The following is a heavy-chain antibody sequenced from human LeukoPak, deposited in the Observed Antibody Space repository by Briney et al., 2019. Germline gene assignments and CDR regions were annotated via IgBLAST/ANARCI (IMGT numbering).Heavy chain of an antibody. Sequence: SETLSLTCTVSGGSISSYYWSWIRQPPGKGLEWIGYIYYSGSTNYNPSLKSRVTISVDTSKNQFSLKLSSVTAADMAVYYCARGPFGRGVIGRAIDYWGQGTLVTVSS. CDR3: ARGPFGRGVIGRAIDY. J-gene: IGHJ4*02. D-gene: IGHD3-10*01. CDR2: IYYSGST. CDR1: GGSISSYY. V-gene: IGHV4-59*01.